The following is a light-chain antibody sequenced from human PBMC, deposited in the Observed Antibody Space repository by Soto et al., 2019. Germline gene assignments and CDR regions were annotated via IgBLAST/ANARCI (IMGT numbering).Light chain of an antibody. CDR2: DAS. Sequence: EIVMTQSPATLSVSPGEGATLSCRASQSISSKLAWYQQKTGQAPRLLIYDASTRATGVPARFSGSVSGTEFTLTISTVMSEDLAVYYCQPYNDWRWTFGQATKVE. CDR1: QSISSK. V-gene: IGKV3-15*01. J-gene: IGKJ1*01. CDR3: QPYNDWRWT.